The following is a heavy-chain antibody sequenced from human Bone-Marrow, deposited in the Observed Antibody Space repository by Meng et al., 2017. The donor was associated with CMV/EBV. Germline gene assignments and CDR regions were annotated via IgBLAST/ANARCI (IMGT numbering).Heavy chain of an antibody. CDR2: ISYDGSNK. V-gene: IGHV3-30-3*01. Sequence: GESLKISCAASGFTFSSYAMHWVRQAPGKGLEWVAVISYDGSNKYYADSVKGRFTISRDNSKNTLYLQMNSLRAEDTAVYYCARYVAAAAPYYYYGMDVWGQGTTVTFSS. CDR1: GFTFSSYA. D-gene: IGHD6-13*01. CDR3: ARYVAAAAPYYYYGMDV. J-gene: IGHJ6*02.